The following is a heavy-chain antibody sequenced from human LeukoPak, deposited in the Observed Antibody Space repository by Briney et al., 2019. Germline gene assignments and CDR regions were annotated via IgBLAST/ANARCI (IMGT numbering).Heavy chain of an antibody. CDR1: GGSISSSSYY. V-gene: IGHV4-39*07. CDR3: ARDWLPIFGLHPRGFDS. CDR2: IFYSGST. Sequence: SETRSLTCTVAGGSISSSSYYWGWLRQPPGKGLEWIGNIFYSGSTYYNPSLKSRVTISVDTSKNQFSLKLSSVTAADTAVYYCARDWLPIFGLHPRGFDSWGQGTLVAVSS. J-gene: IGHJ4*02. D-gene: IGHD3/OR15-3a*01.